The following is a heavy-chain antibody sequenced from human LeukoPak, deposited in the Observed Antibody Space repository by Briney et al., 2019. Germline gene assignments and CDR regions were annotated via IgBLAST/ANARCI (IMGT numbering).Heavy chain of an antibody. CDR3: AKEGIVVVPAAPYFDY. V-gene: IGHV3-30*18. CDR1: GFTFSDNY. J-gene: IGHJ4*02. CDR2: ISYDGSNK. D-gene: IGHD2-2*01. Sequence: PGGSLRLSCAASGFTFSDNYMSWIRQAPGKGLEWVAVISYDGSNKYYADSVKGRFTISRDNSKNTLYLQMNSLRAEDTAVYYCAKEGIVVVPAAPYFDYWGQGTLVTVSS.